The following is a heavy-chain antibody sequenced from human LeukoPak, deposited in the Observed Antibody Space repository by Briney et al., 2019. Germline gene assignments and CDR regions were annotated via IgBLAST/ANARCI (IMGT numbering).Heavy chain of an antibody. CDR3: AGYPVYSNPSEKGY. V-gene: IGHV3-21*01. CDR1: GFTFSSYS. J-gene: IGHJ4*02. D-gene: IGHD4-11*01. CDR2: ISSSSSYI. Sequence: PGGSLRLSCAASGFTFSSYSMNWVRQAPGKGLEWVSSISSSSSYIYYADSVKGRFTISRDNAKNSLYLQMNSLRAEDTAVYYCAGYPVYSNPSEKGYWGQGTLVTVSS.